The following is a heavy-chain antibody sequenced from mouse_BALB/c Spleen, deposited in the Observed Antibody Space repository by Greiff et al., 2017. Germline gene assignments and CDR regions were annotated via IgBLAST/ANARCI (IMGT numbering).Heavy chain of an antibody. CDR1: GFTFSSFG. J-gene: IGHJ4*01. CDR2: ISSGSSTI. CDR3: ARSTFITTDYYAMDY. Sequence: EVNLVESGGGLVQPGGSRKLSCAASGFTFSSFGMHWVRQAPEKGLEWVAYISSGSSTIYYADTVKGRFTISRDNPKNTLFLQMTSLRSEDTAMYYCARSTFITTDYYAMDYWGQGTSVTVSS. V-gene: IGHV5-17*02. D-gene: IGHD1-2*01.